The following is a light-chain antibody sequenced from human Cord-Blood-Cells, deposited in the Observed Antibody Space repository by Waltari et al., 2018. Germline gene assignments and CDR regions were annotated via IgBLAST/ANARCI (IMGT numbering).Light chain of an antibody. CDR1: SSDVGGYNY. Sequence: QSALTQPASVSGSPGQSITISCTGTSSDVGGYNYVSWYQQHPGNAPKLIIYDVSNRPSGVSNRFSGSKSGNTASLTISGLQAEDEADYYCSSYTSSSTLGVFGGGTKLTVL. CDR3: SSYTSSSTLGV. CDR2: DVS. J-gene: IGLJ3*02. V-gene: IGLV2-14*01.